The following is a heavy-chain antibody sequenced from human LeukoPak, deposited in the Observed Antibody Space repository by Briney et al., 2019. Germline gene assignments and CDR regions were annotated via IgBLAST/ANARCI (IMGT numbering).Heavy chain of an antibody. V-gene: IGHV3-7*01. J-gene: IGHJ4*02. CDR1: GFTFSSYW. CDR2: XKQDGXEK. Sequence: PGGSLXLSCAASGFTFSSYWMXXXXXAPXXXXXXXXXXKQDGXEKYYVDSXXXXXXXXXDNAKNSLYLQMNSLRAEDTAVYYCASQPGTMVRGVMFQLWGQGTLVTVSS. CDR3: ASQPGTMVRGVMFQL. D-gene: IGHD3-10*01.